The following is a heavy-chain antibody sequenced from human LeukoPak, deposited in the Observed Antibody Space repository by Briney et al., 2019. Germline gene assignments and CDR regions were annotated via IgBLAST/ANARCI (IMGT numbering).Heavy chain of an antibody. Sequence: PGGSLRLSRAASGFTFSNHAMAWVRQAPGKGLEWVSAISGNGGRTYSADSVQGRFTISRDNSKNTVYLQMDNLRAEDSAMYYCAKAHSISWPYAFDSWGQGTLVTVSS. D-gene: IGHD6-13*01. J-gene: IGHJ4*02. CDR3: AKAHSISWPYAFDS. V-gene: IGHV3-23*01. CDR2: ISGNGGRT. CDR1: GFTFSNHA.